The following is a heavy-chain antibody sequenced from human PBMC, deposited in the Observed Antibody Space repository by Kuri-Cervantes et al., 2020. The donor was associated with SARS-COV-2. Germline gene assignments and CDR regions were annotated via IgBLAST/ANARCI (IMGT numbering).Heavy chain of an antibody. CDR3: ARDQSGSYYFGYFDY. J-gene: IGHJ4*02. D-gene: IGHD1-26*01. V-gene: IGHV3-21*01. CDR1: GFTFSSYS. CDR2: ISSSSSYI. Sequence: GESLKISCAASGFTFSSYSMNWVRQAPGKGLQWVSSISSSSSYIYYADSVKGRFTISRDNVKNSLYLQMNSLRAEDTAVYYCARDQSGSYYFGYFDYWGQGTLVTVSS.